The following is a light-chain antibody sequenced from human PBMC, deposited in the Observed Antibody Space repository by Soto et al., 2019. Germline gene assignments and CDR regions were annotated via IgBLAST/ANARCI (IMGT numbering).Light chain of an antibody. CDR2: EVV. CDR1: KSDIGVYDF. Sequence: QSALTQPPSASGSPGQSVTISCTGTKSDIGVYDFVSWYQHHPGKAPRLIIYEVVQRPSGVPDRFSGSKSGNTASLTVSGLRAADEADYFCKSYAGSNTYVFGSGTEVTVL. V-gene: IGLV2-8*01. CDR3: KSYAGSNTYV. J-gene: IGLJ1*01.